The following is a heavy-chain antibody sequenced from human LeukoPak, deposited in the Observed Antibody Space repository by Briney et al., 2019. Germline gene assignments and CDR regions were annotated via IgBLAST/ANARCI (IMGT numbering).Heavy chain of an antibody. J-gene: IGHJ4*02. V-gene: IGHV1-2*02. CDR3: ARIVSGRYHFDY. CDR1: GYTFAGYY. CDR2: MNPNSGGT. Sequence: ASVKVSCKASGYTFAGYYMHWVRQAPGQGLEWMGWMNPNSGGTNYAQNFQGRVTMTRDTSISTAYMELSRLRSDDTAVYYCARIVSGRYHFDYWGQGTLVTVSS. D-gene: IGHD1-26*01.